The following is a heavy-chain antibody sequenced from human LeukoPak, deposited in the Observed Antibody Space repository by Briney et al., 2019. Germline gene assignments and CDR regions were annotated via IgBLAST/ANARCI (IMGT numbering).Heavy chain of an antibody. V-gene: IGHV4-39*01. J-gene: IGHJ5*02. CDR1: GGSISSSSYY. CDR2: IYYSGST. D-gene: IGHD2-15*01. CDR3: ARHVRSRTDYSDWFDP. Sequence: SETLSLTCTVSGGSISSSSYYWGWIRQPPGKGLEWIGSIYYSGSTYYNPSLKSRVTISVDTSKNQFSLKLSSVTAADTAVYYCARHVRSRTDYSDWFDPWGQGTLVTVSS.